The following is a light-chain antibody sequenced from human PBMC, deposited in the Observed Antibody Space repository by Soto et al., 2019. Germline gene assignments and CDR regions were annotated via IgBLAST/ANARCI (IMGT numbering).Light chain of an antibody. V-gene: IGKV3-15*01. CDR3: QQYNNWPPDRT. J-gene: IGKJ1*01. Sequence: EIVMTLSPATLSVSPGERATLSCRASQSVSSNLAWYQQKPGQAPRLLIYGASTRATGIPARFSGSRSGTEFTLTISSLQSEDFAIYFCQQYNNWPPDRTFGQGTKVEIK. CDR1: QSVSSN. CDR2: GAS.